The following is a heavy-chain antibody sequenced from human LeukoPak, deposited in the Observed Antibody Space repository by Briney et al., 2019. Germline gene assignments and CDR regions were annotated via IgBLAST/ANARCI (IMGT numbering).Heavy chain of an antibody. V-gene: IGHV1-2*02. CDR1: GYTFTGYY. J-gene: IGHJ4*02. CDR3: ARGPHYYDSSGYYQIFDY. D-gene: IGHD3-22*01. Sequence: GASVKVSCKASGYTFTGYYMHWVRQAPGQGLEWMGWINPNSGGTNYAQKFQGRVTMTRDTSISTAYMELSRLRSDDTAVYYCARGPHYYDSSGYYQIFDYWGQGTLVTVSS. CDR2: INPNSGGT.